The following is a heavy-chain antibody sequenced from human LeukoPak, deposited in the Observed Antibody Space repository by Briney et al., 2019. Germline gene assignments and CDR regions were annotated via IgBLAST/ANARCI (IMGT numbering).Heavy chain of an antibody. CDR3: ARMPAIAAAGAFDY. J-gene: IGHJ4*02. V-gene: IGHV4-61*02. D-gene: IGHD6-13*01. CDR2: IYTSGNT. CDR1: GGSINSGSYY. Sequence: SETLSLTCTVSGGSINSGSYYWSWIRQPAGKGLDWIGRIYTSGNTNYNPSLKSRATLSVDTSKNQFSLKLSSVTAADTAVYYCARMPAIAAAGAFDYWGQGTLVTVSS.